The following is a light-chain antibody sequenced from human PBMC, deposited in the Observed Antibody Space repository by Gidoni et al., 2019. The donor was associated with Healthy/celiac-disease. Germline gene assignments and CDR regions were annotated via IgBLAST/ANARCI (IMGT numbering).Light chain of an antibody. CDR2: EVS. CDR3: SLYTSSSTYV. V-gene: IGLV2-18*01. CDR1: SRDVGSYNR. Sequence: QSALTQPPSVSGSPGQSVTISCTGTSRDVGSYNRVSWYQQPPGTAPNLMIYEVSNRPSGVPDRFSGSKSGNTASLTISGLQAEDEADYYCSLYTSSSTYVFGTGTKVTVL. J-gene: IGLJ1*01.